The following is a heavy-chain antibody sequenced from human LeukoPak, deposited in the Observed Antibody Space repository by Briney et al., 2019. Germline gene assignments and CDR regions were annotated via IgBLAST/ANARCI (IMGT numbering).Heavy chain of an antibody. CDR2: ISAGGDTT. CDR1: GFTFSSYA. CDR3: AAISYSGTWPVGY. J-gene: IGHJ4*02. D-gene: IGHD6-25*01. Sequence: AGGSLRLSCAASGFTFSSYAMSWVRQAPGEGLEWVSGISAGGDTTYTADSVRGRFTISRDNSNNTLYLQMNTLTAEDTAVYYCAAISYSGTWPVGYWGQGILVTVSS. V-gene: IGHV3-23*01.